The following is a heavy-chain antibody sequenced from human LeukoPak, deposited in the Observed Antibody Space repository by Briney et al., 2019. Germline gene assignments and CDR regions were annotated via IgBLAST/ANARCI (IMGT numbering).Heavy chain of an antibody. CDR3: ARDKYYDSSGPFDY. V-gene: IGHV3-7*01. D-gene: IGHD3-22*01. Sequence: TGGSLRLSCAASGFTFSFYWMSWVRQAPGKGLEWVANINQDGSQKYYVDSVKGRFTISRDNAKNSFFLQMNSLRAEDTSVYYCARDKYYDSSGPFDYWGQGTLVTVSS. CDR1: GFTFSFYW. CDR2: INQDGSQK. J-gene: IGHJ4*02.